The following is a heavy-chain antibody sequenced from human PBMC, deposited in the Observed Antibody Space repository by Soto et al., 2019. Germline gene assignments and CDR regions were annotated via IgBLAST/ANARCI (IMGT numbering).Heavy chain of an antibody. CDR3: ARRIPFGYGMDV. CDR2: ITSNGGNT. V-gene: IGHV3-64*01. J-gene: IGHJ6*02. CDR1: GFTVSSNY. D-gene: IGHD2-21*01. Sequence: PGGSLRLSCAASGFTVSSNYMSWVRQAPGKGLEYVSAITSNGGNTDYASSVKGRFTISRDNSKNTLYLQMGSLRAEDMAVYYCARRIPFGYGMDVWGQGTTVTVSS.